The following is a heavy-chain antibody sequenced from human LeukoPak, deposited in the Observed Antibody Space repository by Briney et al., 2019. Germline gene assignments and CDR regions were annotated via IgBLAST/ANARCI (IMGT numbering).Heavy chain of an antibody. D-gene: IGHD3-22*01. CDR3: ARGTSSGYFQLYFDY. CDR2: IYSGGST. CDR1: GFTVSSNS. Sequence: GGSLRLSCTVSGFTVSSNSMSWVRQAPGKGLEWVSVIYSGGSTYYADSVKGRFTISRDNSKNTLYLQMNSLRAEDTAVYYCARGTSSGYFQLYFDYWGQGTLVTVSS. J-gene: IGHJ4*02. V-gene: IGHV3-53*01.